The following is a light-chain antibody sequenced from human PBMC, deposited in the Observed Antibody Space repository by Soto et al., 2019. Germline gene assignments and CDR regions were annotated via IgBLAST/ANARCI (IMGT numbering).Light chain of an antibody. V-gene: IGKV1-39*01. CDR2: AAS. CDR1: QSFSSY. CDR3: QQSYSTPQT. Sequence: DIQMTQCPSSLSASVGDRVTITCRASQSFSSYLNWYQQKPGKAPKLLIYAASSLQSGVPSRFSGSGSGTDFTLTISSLQPEDFATYYCQQSYSTPQTFGQGTKVEIK. J-gene: IGKJ1*01.